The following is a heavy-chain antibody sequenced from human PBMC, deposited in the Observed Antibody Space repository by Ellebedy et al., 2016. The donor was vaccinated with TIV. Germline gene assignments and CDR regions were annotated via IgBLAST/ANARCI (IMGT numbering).Heavy chain of an antibody. D-gene: IGHD3-10*01. CDR3: AREFRGSGFRWFDP. CDR2: ISAYNGNT. Sequence: AASVKVSCKASGYTFTSYGISWVRQAPGQGLEWMGWISAYNGNTNYAQKLQGRVTMTTDTSTSTAYMELRSLRSDDTAVYYCAREFRGSGFRWFDPWGQGTLVTVSS. J-gene: IGHJ5*02. CDR1: GYTFTSYG. V-gene: IGHV1-18*04.